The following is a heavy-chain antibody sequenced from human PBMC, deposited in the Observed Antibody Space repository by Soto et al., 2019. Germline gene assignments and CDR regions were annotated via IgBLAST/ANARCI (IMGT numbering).Heavy chain of an antibody. J-gene: IGHJ4*02. V-gene: IGHV1-69*06. Sequence: QVQLEQSGSEVKKSGSSVKVSCRASGYSFSSHAITWVRQAPGQGLEWMGGIIPVLGTPSYAQKFQGRVTISAYKSTNTSYLELRSLRSEDTAVYYCARGGALSTSWYWGDGLDSWGQGTQVTVSA. CDR3: ARGGALSTSWYWGDGLDS. CDR1: GYSFSSHA. D-gene: IGHD6-13*01. CDR2: IIPVLGTP.